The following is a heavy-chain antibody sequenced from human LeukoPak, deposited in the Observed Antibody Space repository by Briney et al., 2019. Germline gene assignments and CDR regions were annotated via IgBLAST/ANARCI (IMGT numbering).Heavy chain of an antibody. CDR1: GFTFSSYA. J-gene: IGHJ6*03. CDR2: ISGSGGST. V-gene: IGHV3-23*01. D-gene: IGHD3-9*01. Sequence: GGSLRLSCAASGFTFSSYAMSWVRQAPGKGLEWVSAISGSGGSTYYADSVKGRFTISRDNSKNTLYLQMNSLRAEDTAVYYCAKDGGFDWLLYYYYYYYMDVWGKGTTVTVSS. CDR3: AKDGGFDWLLYYYYYYYMDV.